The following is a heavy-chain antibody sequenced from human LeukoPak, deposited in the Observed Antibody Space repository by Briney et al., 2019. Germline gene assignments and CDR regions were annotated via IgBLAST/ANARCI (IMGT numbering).Heavy chain of an antibody. CDR2: INPNSGGT. J-gene: IGHJ3*02. V-gene: IGHV1-2*02. D-gene: IGHD1-26*01. CDR3: ARTQWEPLAAFDI. CDR1: GYTFTSYY. Sequence: ASVKVSCKASGYTFTSYYMHWVRQAPGQGLEWMGWINPNSGGTNYAQKFQGRVTMTRATSISTAYMELSRLRSDDTAVYYCARTQWEPLAAFDIWGQGTMVTVSS.